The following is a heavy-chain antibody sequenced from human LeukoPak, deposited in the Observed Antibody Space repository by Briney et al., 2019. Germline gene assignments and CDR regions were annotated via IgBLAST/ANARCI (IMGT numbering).Heavy chain of an antibody. Sequence: SVTVSCTASGGTFSSYAISWVRQAPGQGLEWMGGVIPIFGTANYAQKFQGRVTITADESTSTAYMELSSLRSEDTAVYYCARESGDRNWFDPWGQGTLVTVSS. CDR1: GGTFSSYA. J-gene: IGHJ5*02. V-gene: IGHV1-69*13. D-gene: IGHD4-17*01. CDR2: VIPIFGTA. CDR3: ARESGDRNWFDP.